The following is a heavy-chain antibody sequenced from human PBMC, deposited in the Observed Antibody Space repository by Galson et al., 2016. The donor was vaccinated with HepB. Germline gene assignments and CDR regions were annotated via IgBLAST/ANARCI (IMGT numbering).Heavy chain of an antibody. D-gene: IGHD6-19*01. Sequence: SLRLSCAASGLTFSAHGFHWVRQAPGKGLDWVAVMRYDGSEKVYADSVKGRFTISKDDSKNTLYLQMNSLRPEDAAIYHCTRIRGDCVRAGCYADVWGKGTTVIVSS. CDR1: GLTFSAHG. V-gene: IGHV3-33*01. J-gene: IGHJ6*01. CDR3: TRIRGDCVRAGCYADV. CDR2: MRYDGSEK.